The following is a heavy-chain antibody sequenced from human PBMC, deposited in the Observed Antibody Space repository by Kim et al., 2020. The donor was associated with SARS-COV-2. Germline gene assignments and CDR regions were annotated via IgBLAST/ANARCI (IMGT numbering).Heavy chain of an antibody. CDR1: GFTFSSYS. CDR3: ARTRDSGWSYFDY. CDR2: ISSSSSYI. V-gene: IGHV3-21*01. D-gene: IGHD6-19*01. Sequence: GSLRLSCAASGFTFSSYSMNWVRQAPGKGLEWVSSISSSSSYIYYADSVKGRFTISRDNAKNSLYLQMNSLRAEDTAVYYCARTRDSGWSYFDYWGQGTLVTVSS. J-gene: IGHJ4*02.